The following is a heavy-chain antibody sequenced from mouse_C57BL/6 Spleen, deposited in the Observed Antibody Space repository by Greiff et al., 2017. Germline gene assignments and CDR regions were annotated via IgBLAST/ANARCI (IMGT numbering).Heavy chain of an antibody. D-gene: IGHD1-1*01. J-gene: IGHJ2*01. V-gene: IGHV1-55*01. CDR2: IYPGSGST. Sequence: QVQLQQPGAELVKPGASVKMSCKASGYTFTSYWITWVKQRPGQGLEWIGDIYPGSGSTNYNEKFKSKATRTVDTSSSTAYMQLSSLTSEDSAVYYCARDYYGSSSGWGQGTTLTVSS. CDR1: GYTFTSYW. CDR3: ARDYYGSSSG.